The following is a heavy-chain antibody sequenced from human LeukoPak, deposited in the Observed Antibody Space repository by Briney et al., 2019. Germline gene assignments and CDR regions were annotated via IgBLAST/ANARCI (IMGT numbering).Heavy chain of an antibody. CDR2: ISGSGGNT. V-gene: IGHV3-23*01. J-gene: IGHJ4*02. CDR1: GFTFSNSA. Sequence: GGSLRLSCAPSGFTFSNSAMSWVRQAPGKGLEWVSGISGSGGNTYYADSVKGRFTISRDNSKNTLYLQMNSLRAEDTAVYYCAKDLAYYDSSGYHLFDYWGQGTLVTVSS. CDR3: AKDLAYYDSSGYHLFDY. D-gene: IGHD3-22*01.